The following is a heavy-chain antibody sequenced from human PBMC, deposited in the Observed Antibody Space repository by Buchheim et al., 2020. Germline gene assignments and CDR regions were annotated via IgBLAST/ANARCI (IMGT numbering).Heavy chain of an antibody. CDR3: ARESIGSSSGYYYYGMDV. J-gene: IGHJ6*02. V-gene: IGHV1-69*04. CDR1: GGTFSSYA. Sequence: QVQLVQSGAEVKKPGSSVKVSCKASGGTFSSYAISWVRQAPGQGLEWMGRIIPLLGIANYAQKFQGRVPITADQSTSTAYMELSSLRSEDTAVYYCARESIGSSSGYYYYGMDVWGQGTT. D-gene: IGHD6-6*01. CDR2: IIPLLGIA.